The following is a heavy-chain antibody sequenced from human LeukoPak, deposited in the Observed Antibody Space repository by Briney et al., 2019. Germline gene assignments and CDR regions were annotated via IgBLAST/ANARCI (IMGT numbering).Heavy chain of an antibody. V-gene: IGHV3-30*03. CDR2: ISYDGSNK. CDR1: GFTFSTYA. Sequence: PGGSLRLSCAASGFTFSTYAMHWVRQAPGKGLEWVAVISYDGSNKYYADSVKGRFTISRDNSKNTLYLQMNSLRAEDTAVYYCARDSGYSIDYWGQGTLVTVSS. J-gene: IGHJ4*02. D-gene: IGHD2-15*01. CDR3: ARDSGYSIDY.